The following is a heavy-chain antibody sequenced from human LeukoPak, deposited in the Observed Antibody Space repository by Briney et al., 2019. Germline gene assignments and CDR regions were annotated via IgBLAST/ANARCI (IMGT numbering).Heavy chain of an antibody. D-gene: IGHD4-23*01. CDR2: IYYSGST. CDR1: GGSISSYY. J-gene: IGHJ3*02. CDR3: ARDYLGGNPDAFDI. Sequence: SETLSLTCTVSGGSISSYYWSWIRQPPGKGLEWIGYIYYSGSTNYNPSLKSRVTISVDTSKNQFSLKLSSVTAADTAVYYCARDYLGGNPDAFDIWGQGTMVTVSS. V-gene: IGHV4-59*12.